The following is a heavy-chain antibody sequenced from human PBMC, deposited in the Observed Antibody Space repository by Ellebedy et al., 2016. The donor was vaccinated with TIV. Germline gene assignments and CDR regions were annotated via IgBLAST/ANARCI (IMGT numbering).Heavy chain of an antibody. V-gene: IGHV7-4-1*02. Sequence: AASVKVSCKASGYSFTGFAINWVRQAPGQGLEWMGRINTDTGNPTFAQGFTGRFVFSMDTSVSTAYLQISSLKAADTAVYFCARSLGPETSNYWGQGTLVTVSS. D-gene: IGHD7-27*01. J-gene: IGHJ4*02. CDR1: GYSFTGFA. CDR3: ARSLGPETSNY. CDR2: INTDTGNP.